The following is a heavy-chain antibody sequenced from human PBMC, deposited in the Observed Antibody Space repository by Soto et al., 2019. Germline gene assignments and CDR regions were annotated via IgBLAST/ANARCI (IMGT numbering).Heavy chain of an antibody. V-gene: IGHV1-3*01. J-gene: IGHJ6*02. CDR2: INAGNDNT. CDR1: GYTFTTYV. Sequence: QVQLGQYGAEVKKPGASVKVSCKASGYTFTTYVMHWVRQAPGQRLEWMGWINAGNDNTKYSQKFQGRVTITRDTSASTVYMELSSLSSEDTAVYYCARVGHYYYGMDALGQGTTVTVSS. CDR3: ARVGHYYYGMDA. D-gene: IGHD3-3*01.